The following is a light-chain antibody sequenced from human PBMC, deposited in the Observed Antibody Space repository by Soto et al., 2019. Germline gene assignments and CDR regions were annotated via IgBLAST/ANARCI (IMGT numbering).Light chain of an antibody. V-gene: IGKV3-15*01. J-gene: IGKJ1*01. Sequence: EVVMTQSPATLSVSPGDRATLSCRTSQSIGRNLAWFQQKPGQAPRLLISGASTRATGVPARFSGSGSETEFTLTISSLQSEDFAVYYCQQYNDWPPWTFGQGTKVDIK. CDR2: GAS. CDR1: QSIGRN. CDR3: QQYNDWPPWT.